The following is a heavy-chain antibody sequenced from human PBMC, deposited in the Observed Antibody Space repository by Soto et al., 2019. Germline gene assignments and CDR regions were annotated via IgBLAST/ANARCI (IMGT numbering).Heavy chain of an antibody. J-gene: IGHJ6*02. V-gene: IGHV1-2*02. Sequence: ASVKVSCKASGYTFTSYAMHWVRQAPGQRLEWMGWINPNSGGTNYAQKFQGRVTMTRDTSISTAYMELSRLRSDDTAVYYCARGGTYYYDSSGYPGSQYYGMDVWGQGTTVTVSS. CDR1: GYTFTSYA. CDR3: ARGGTYYYDSSGYPGSQYYGMDV. D-gene: IGHD3-22*01. CDR2: INPNSGGT.